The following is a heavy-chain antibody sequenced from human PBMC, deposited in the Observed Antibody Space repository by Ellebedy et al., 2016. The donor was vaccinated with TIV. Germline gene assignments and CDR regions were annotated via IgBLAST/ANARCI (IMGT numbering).Heavy chain of an antibody. CDR1: GFTFSTHW. D-gene: IGHD4-11*01. V-gene: IGHV3-7*03. CDR3: AKDMKHLQENAKDY. J-gene: IGHJ4*02. Sequence: PGGSLRLSCAASGFTFSTHWMSWVRQASGKGLEWVANITQDGSQKYYVNSVKGRFTISSDNSKNTLYLQMNSLRAEDTAVYYCAKDMKHLQENAKDYWGQGTLVTVSS. CDR2: ITQDGSQK.